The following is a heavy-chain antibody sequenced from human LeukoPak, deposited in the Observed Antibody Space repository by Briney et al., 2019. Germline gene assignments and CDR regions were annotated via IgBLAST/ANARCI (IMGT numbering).Heavy chain of an antibody. Sequence: GGSLRLSCAASGFTFSSYSMNWVCQAPGKGLEWVSSISSSSSYIYYADSVKGRFTISRDNAKNSLYLQMNSLRAEDTAVYYCALTQMTTVTTKGMDVWGQGTTVTVSS. CDR3: ALTQMTTVTTKGMDV. J-gene: IGHJ6*02. CDR1: GFTFSSYS. D-gene: IGHD4-11*01. CDR2: ISSSSSYI. V-gene: IGHV3-21*01.